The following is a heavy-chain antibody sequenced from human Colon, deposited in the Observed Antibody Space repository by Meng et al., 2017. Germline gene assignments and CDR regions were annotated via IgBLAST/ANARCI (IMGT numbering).Heavy chain of an antibody. J-gene: IGHJ5*02. Sequence: QMPRRRPGPRLLQPLAPLSLPFALSRGSTPAYYWSWIRQSPRRGLEWLGHIHDTGTSNYSPSLGSRVTISLDTSRSHFSLKLTSLTAADTAVYYGARGYKWFDLDPWGQGTLVTVSS. CDR2: IHDTGTS. CDR3: ARGYKWFDLDP. V-gene: IGHV4-59*01. CDR1: RGSTPAYY. D-gene: IGHD3-10*01.